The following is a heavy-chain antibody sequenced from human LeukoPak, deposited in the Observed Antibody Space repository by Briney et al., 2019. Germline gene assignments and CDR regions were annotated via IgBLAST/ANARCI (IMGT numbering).Heavy chain of an antibody. CDR2: IIPIFGTA. CDR3: ARASSGWYRGDFDY. CDR1: GYTFTAYY. D-gene: IGHD6-19*01. J-gene: IGHJ4*02. Sequence: SVKVSCKASGYTFTAYYIHWVRQAPGQGLEWMGGIIPIFGTANYAQKFQGRVTITADESTSTAYMELSSLRSEDTAVYYCARASSGWYRGDFDYWGQGTLVTVSS. V-gene: IGHV1-69*13.